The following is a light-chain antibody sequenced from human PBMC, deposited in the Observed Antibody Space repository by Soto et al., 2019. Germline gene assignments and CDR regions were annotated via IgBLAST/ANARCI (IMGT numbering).Light chain of an antibody. CDR2: AAS. CDR1: QSITTH. V-gene: IGKV1-39*01. J-gene: IGKJ4*01. Sequence: DIQMTQSPSSLSASVGDRVTITCRASQSITTHLNWYQQKPGKAPKLLTSAASTLQSGVPSTFSGSGSGTDFTLTISSLQPEDFATYFCQQCLSTPLTFGGGTKVEIK. CDR3: QQCLSTPLT.